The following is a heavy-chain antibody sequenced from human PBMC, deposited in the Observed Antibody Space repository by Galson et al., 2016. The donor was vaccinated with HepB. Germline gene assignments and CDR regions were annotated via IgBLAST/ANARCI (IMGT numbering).Heavy chain of an antibody. V-gene: IGHV3-74*01. CDR2: INYDGSST. Sequence: SLRPSCAATGFSFISYWMHWARQAPGKGLVWVARINYDGSSTNYADPVKGRFTISRDNAKNRLYLQMTSPRADYTAVYYCVRGGSASWPFDCWGRGTLVSVSS. CDR3: VRGGSASWPFDC. CDR1: GFSFISYW. D-gene: IGHD2-2*01. J-gene: IGHJ4*02.